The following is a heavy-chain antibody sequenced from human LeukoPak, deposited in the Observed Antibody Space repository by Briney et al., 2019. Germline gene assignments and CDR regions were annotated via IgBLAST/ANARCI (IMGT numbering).Heavy chain of an antibody. CDR1: GYTFTGYY. CDR3: ARFLGDLTGYPDY. Sequence: GASVKVSCKASGYTFTGYYMHWVRQAPGQGLEWMGWINPNSGGTNYAQKFQGRVTMTRDTSISTAYMELSRLRSDDTAVYYCARFLGDLTGYPDYWGQGTLVTVSS. D-gene: IGHD3-9*01. J-gene: IGHJ4*02. CDR2: INPNSGGT. V-gene: IGHV1-2*02.